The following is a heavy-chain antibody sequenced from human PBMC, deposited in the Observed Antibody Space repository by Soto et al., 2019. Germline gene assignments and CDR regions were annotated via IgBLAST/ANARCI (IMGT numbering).Heavy chain of an antibody. D-gene: IGHD6-19*01. CDR3: AREQWGFDS. CDR2: IYYTGNS. CDR1: NGSISTNGHY. Sequence: QVQLQESGPELVKSSQTLSLTCTVSNGSISTNGHYWTWIRQRPGKALEWIAYIYYTGNSYYTPALKSRLTVSIDRSKNQFSRTLRAVTAGDTAVYYCAREQWGFDSWGQGTLGTVSS. J-gene: IGHJ4*02. V-gene: IGHV4-31*03.